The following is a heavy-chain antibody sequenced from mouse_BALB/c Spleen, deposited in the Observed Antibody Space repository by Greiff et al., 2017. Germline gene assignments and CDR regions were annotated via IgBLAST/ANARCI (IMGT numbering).Heavy chain of an antibody. J-gene: IGHJ4*01. CDR1: GFTFSSFG. CDR3: ARWGSYAMAY. CDR2: ISSGSSTI. V-gene: IGHV5-17*02. Sequence: EVQVVESGGGLVQPGGSRKLSCAASGFTFSSFGMHWVRQAPEKGLEWVAYISSGSSTIYYADTVKGRFTISRDNPKNTLFLQMTSLRSEDTAMYYCARWGSYAMAYWGQGTSVTVSS.